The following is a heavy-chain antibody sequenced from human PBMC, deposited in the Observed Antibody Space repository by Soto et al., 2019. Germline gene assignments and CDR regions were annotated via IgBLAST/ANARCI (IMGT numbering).Heavy chain of an antibody. CDR1: GFTFSSYW. D-gene: IGHD1-26*01. J-gene: IGHJ4*02. CDR2: INSDGSDT. V-gene: IGHV3-74*01. CDR3: ARGVGGTTGSWF. Sequence: GGSLRLSCAASGFTFSSYWMHWVRQAPGKGLVWVSRINSDGSDTNYADSVKGRFTISRDNAKNTLYLQMNSLRAEDTAVYYCARGVGGTTGSWFWGQGTLVTVSS.